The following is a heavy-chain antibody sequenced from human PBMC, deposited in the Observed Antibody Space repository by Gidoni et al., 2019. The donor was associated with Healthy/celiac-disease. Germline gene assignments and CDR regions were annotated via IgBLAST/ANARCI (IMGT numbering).Heavy chain of an antibody. D-gene: IGHD5-12*01. CDR2: IIPIVGTE. J-gene: IGHJ4*02. V-gene: IGHV1-69*01. Sequence: QVQLVQSGAEVQTTGSSVKVSCKASGGTFSSYAISWVRQAPGQGLEGMGGIIPIVGTENSAQKFQGRVTITADESTSTAYMELSSLRAEDTAVYYCARLRDGYNNYWGQRTLVTVSS. CDR3: ARLRDGYNNY. CDR1: GGTFSSYA.